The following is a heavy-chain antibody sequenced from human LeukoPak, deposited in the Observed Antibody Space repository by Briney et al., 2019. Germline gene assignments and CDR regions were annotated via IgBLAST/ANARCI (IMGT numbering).Heavy chain of an antibody. CDR3: AKGPKWELPPIDY. J-gene: IGHJ4*02. CDR1: GFTFSSYG. V-gene: IGHV3-30*02. Sequence: AGGSLRLSCAASGFTFSSYGMHWVRQAPGKGLEWVAFIRYDGSNKYYADSVKGRFTISRDNSKNTLYLQMNSLRAEDTAVYYCAKGPKWELPPIDYWGQGTLVTVSS. CDR2: IRYDGSNK. D-gene: IGHD1-26*01.